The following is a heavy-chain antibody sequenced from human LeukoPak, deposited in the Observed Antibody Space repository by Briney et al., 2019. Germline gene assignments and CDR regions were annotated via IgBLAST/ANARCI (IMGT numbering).Heavy chain of an antibody. Sequence: SVKVSCKASGGTFSSYAISWVRQAPGQGLEWMGGIVPIFGTANYAQKFQGRVTITADESTSTAYMELSSLRSEDTAVYYCAKRKSGSPAMPIDYWGQGTLVTVSS. D-gene: IGHD2-2*01. CDR3: AKRKSGSPAMPIDY. CDR2: IVPIFGTA. J-gene: IGHJ4*02. CDR1: GGTFSSYA. V-gene: IGHV1-69*01.